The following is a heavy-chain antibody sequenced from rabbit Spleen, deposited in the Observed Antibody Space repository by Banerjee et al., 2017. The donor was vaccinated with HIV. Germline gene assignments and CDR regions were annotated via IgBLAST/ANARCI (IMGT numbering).Heavy chain of an antibody. J-gene: IGHJ6*01. D-gene: IGHD8-1*01. Sequence: QSLEESGGDLVKPGASLTLTCTASRFSFSSSYYMCWVRQAPGKGLEWVTCIYAGSFGSTVYASWAKGRFTISKTSSTTVTLQMTSLTAADTATYFCARDSGTSFSSYGMDLWGQGTLVTVS. V-gene: IGHV1S40*01. CDR2: IYAGSFGST. CDR1: RFSFSSSYY. CDR3: ARDSGTSFSSYGMDL.